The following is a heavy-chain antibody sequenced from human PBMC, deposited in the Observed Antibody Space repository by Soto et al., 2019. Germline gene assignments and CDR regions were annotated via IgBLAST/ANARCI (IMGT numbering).Heavy chain of an antibody. CDR1: GGSFSGYY. D-gene: IGHD2-15*01. Sequence: ASETLSLTCAVYGGSFSGYYWSWIRQPPGKGLEWIGEINHSGSTNYNPSLKSRVTISVDTSKNQFSLKLSSVTAADTAVYYCATSRKIGYCSGGSCSGSSSLSFWGQGTLVT. CDR3: ATSRKIGYCSGGSCSGSSSLSF. J-gene: IGHJ4*02. V-gene: IGHV4-34*01. CDR2: INHSGST.